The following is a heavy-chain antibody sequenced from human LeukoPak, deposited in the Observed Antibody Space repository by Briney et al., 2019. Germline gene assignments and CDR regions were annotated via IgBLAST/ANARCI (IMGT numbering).Heavy chain of an antibody. J-gene: IGHJ4*02. CDR2: VSESGGSS. CDR3: AKSKDGYNIVDY. D-gene: IGHD5-24*01. Sequence: GGSLRLSCAASGFTFSSYAMSWVRQAPGKGLEGVSGVSESGGSSYNADSVKGRFTISRDNSKNTLYLQMNSLRAEDTALYYCAKSKDGYNIVDYWGQGTLVTVSS. V-gene: IGHV3-23*01. CDR1: GFTFSSYA.